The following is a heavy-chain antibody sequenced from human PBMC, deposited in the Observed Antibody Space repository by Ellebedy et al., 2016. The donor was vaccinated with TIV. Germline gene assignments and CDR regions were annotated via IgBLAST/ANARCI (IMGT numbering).Heavy chain of an antibody. J-gene: IGHJ4*02. CDR1: GYTFSSHY. Sequence: AASVKVSCKASGYTFSSHYLHWVRQAPGQGLEWMGGIIPISDSANYAHQFQGRVTIIADRSTSTATLELSSLRSDDTAVYYCAAFSFYGTMILHWGQGTLVTVSS. V-gene: IGHV1-69*13. CDR2: IIPISDSA. CDR3: AAFSFYGTMILH. D-gene: IGHD3-22*01.